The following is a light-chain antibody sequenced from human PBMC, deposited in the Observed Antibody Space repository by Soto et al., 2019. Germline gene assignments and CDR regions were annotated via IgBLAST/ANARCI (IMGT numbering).Light chain of an antibody. CDR2: GAS. CDR3: QQSGTSPCT. J-gene: IGKJ2*02. CDR1: QIVNNNC. Sequence: EIVLTQSPDTLSLSPGERATLSCRASQIVNNNCLAWYQHKPGQAPRLLIYGASNRPGGIPDKVSGSGSGTDFTFTITRLEPEDFEVYYCQQSGTSPCTFAQGTKL. V-gene: IGKV3-20*01.